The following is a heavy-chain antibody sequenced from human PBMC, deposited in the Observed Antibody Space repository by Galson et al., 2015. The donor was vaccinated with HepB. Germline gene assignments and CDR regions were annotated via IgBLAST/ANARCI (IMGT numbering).Heavy chain of an antibody. D-gene: IGHD6-19*01. CDR2: IYHSGST. J-gene: IGHJ5*02. V-gene: IGHV4-4*02. CDR1: GGSISSSNW. Sequence: SETLSLTCAVSGGSISSSNWWSWVRQPPGKGLEWIGEIYHSGSTNYNPSLKSRVTISVDKSKNQFSLKLSSVTAADTAVYYCAREKGIAVAADGTWFDPWGQGTLVTVSS. CDR3: AREKGIAVAADGTWFDP.